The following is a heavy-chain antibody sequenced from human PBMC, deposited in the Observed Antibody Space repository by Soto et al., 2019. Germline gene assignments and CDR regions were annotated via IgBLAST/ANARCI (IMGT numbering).Heavy chain of an antibody. CDR3: ARRRYDFWSGYYIYYGMEV. CDR1: GYSFTSYW. CDR2: IDPSDSYT. V-gene: IGHV5-10-1*01. J-gene: IGHJ6*04. Sequence: PGESLKISCKGSGYSFTSYWISCVRQMPGKGLEWMGRIDPSDSYTNYSPSFQGHVTISADKSISTAYLQWSSLKASDTAMYYCARRRYDFWSGYYIYYGMEVWGKGTKVTVSS. D-gene: IGHD3-3*01.